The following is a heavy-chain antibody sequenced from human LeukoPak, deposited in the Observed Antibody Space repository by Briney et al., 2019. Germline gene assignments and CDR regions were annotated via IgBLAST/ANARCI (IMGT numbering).Heavy chain of an antibody. J-gene: IGHJ3*02. Sequence: ASVKVPCKSSGYTFTSYYMHWVRQAPGQGLEWMGIINPSGGSTSYAQKFQGRVTMTRDTSTSTVYLELSSLRSEDTAVYYCARAPSIEMGKQPTHGGAFDIWGQGTMVTVSS. CDR2: INPSGGST. V-gene: IGHV1-46*01. D-gene: IGHD5-24*01. CDR3: ARAPSIEMGKQPTHGGAFDI. CDR1: GYTFTSYY.